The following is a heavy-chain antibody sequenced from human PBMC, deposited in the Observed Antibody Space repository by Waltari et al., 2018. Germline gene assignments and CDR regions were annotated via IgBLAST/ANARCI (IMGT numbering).Heavy chain of an antibody. J-gene: IGHJ4*02. CDR1: GFTFSSYA. Sequence: QVQLVESGGGVVQPGRSLRLSCAASGFTFSSYAMHWVRQAPGKGLEWVAVISYDGSNKYYADSVKGRFTISRDNSKNTLYLQMNSLRAEDTAVYYCARDAYYDFWSGYSNFDYWGQGTLVTVSS. CDR2: ISYDGSNK. D-gene: IGHD3-3*01. V-gene: IGHV3-30*01. CDR3: ARDAYYDFWSGYSNFDY.